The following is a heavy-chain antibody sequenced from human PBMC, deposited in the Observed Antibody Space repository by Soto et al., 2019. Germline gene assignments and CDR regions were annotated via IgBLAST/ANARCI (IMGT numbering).Heavy chain of an antibody. V-gene: IGHV3-21*01. CDR1: GFTFSSYS. CDR2: ISSSSSYI. CDR3: ARGLRYYDILTGYSYYYYGMDV. D-gene: IGHD3-9*01. Sequence: GGSLRLSCAASGFTFSSYSMNWVRQAPGKGLEWVSSISSSSSYIYYADSVKGRFTISRDNAKNSLYLQMNSLRAEDTAVYYCARGLRYYDILTGYSYYYYGMDVWGQGTTVTVSS. J-gene: IGHJ6*02.